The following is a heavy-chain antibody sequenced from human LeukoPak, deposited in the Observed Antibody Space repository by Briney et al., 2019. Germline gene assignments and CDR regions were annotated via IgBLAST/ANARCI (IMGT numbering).Heavy chain of an antibody. J-gene: IGHJ4*02. Sequence: SSETLSLTCAVYGGSFSGYYWSWIRQPPGKGLEWIGEINHSGSTNYNPSLKSRVTISVDTSKNQFSLKLSSVIAADTAVYYCTRLDEVTMVRGVIRYFDYWGQGTLVTVSS. D-gene: IGHD3-10*01. CDR3: TRLDEVTMVRGVIRYFDY. CDR2: INHSGST. V-gene: IGHV4-34*01. CDR1: GGSFSGYY.